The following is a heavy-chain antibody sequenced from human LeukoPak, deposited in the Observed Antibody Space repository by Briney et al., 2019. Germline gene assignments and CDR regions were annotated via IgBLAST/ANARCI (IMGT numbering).Heavy chain of an antibody. Sequence: ASVKVSCKASGYSFTTYDINWVRQAAGQGLEWMGWMNPNSGNTGNAQKFQGRVTMTRNTSISTAHMELTSLTSEDTAVYFCARIAAPGNRRLNFWGQGTLVTVSS. CDR3: ARIAAPGNRRLNF. CDR2: MNPNSGNT. D-gene: IGHD6-13*01. CDR1: GYSFTTYD. J-gene: IGHJ4*02. V-gene: IGHV1-8*01.